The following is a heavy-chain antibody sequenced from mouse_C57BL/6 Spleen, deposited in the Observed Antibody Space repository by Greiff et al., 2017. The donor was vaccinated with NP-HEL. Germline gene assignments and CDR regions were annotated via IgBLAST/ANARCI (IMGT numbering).Heavy chain of an antibody. Sequence: VQLQQSGAELARPGASVKMSCKASGYTFTSYTMHWVKQRPGQGLEWIGYINPSSGYTKYNQKFKDKATLTADKSSSTAYMQLSSLTSEYSAVYYCARSYYDYVYFDYWGQGTTLTVSS. J-gene: IGHJ2*01. CDR3: ARSYYDYVYFDY. CDR2: INPSSGYT. V-gene: IGHV1-4*01. CDR1: GYTFTSYT. D-gene: IGHD2-4*01.